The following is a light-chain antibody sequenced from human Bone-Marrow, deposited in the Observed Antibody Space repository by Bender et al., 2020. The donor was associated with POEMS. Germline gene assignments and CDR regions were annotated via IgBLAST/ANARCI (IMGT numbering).Light chain of an antibody. V-gene: IGLV3-1*01. CDR3: QAWDGYNYV. CDR1: KLGEEY. Sequence: SYELTQPPSVSVSPGQTATITCSGEKLGEEYACWYQQKPGQSPVVVIYQDTKRPSGIPERFSGSTSGNTASLTISGTQSVDEADYYCQAWDGYNYVFGTGTRVTVL. J-gene: IGLJ1*01. CDR2: QDT.